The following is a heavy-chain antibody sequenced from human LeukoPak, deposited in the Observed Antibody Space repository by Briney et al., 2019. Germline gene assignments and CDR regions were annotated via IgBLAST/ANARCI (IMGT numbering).Heavy chain of an antibody. CDR2: MHPTGDST. J-gene: IGHJ5*02. V-gene: IGHV1-46*01. D-gene: IGHD3-3*01. CDR1: GYTFTKYY. CDR3: ARHDFDLPMIYSFFVH. Sequence: ASVKVSCKASGYTFTKYYVNWVRQAPGQGLEWMGIMHPTGDSTNYAQKFQGRVTLTRDTSTGTFYMELSSLTSEGTAVYYCARHDFDLPMIYSFFVHWGQGTLVTVSS.